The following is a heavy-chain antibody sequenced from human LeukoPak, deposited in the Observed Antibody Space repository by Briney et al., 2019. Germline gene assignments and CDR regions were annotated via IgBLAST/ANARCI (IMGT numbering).Heavy chain of an antibody. J-gene: IGHJ4*02. Sequence: SVKVSCKVSGYTLTELSMHWVRQAPGKGPGWMGGFDPEDGEPICAQKFEGRVNMTEDTCTDTVYMEVSRLRSEDTAVNYCATILRGFGELFRYWGQRTLVTVST. CDR3: ATILRGFGELFRY. V-gene: IGHV1-24*01. CDR2: FDPEDGEP. CDR1: GYTLTELS. D-gene: IGHD3-10*01.